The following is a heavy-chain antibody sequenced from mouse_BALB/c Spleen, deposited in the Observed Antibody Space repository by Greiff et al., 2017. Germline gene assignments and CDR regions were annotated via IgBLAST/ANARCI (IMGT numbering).Heavy chain of an antibody. CDR1: GFNIKDYY. Sequence: VQLQQSGAELVRSGASVKLSCTASGFNIKDYYMHWVKQRPEQGLEWIGWIDPENGDTEYAPKFQGKATLTADTSSNTAYLQLSSLTSEDAAVYYSNEGITTGSSWYFDVWGAGTTVTVSS. V-gene: IGHV14-4*02. J-gene: IGHJ1*01. CDR3: NEGITTGSSWYFDV. CDR2: IDPENGDT. D-gene: IGHD2-4*01.